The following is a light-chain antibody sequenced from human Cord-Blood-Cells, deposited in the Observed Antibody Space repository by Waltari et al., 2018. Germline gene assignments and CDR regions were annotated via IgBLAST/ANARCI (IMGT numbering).Light chain of an antibody. Sequence: QSALTQPASVSGSPGQSITISCTGTSSDVGSYNLVSWYQQHPGKAPKLMIYEGSKRPSVVSKRFSGSKSGNTASLTISGLQAEDEADYYCCSYAGSNVVFGGGTKLTVL. J-gene: IGLJ2*01. CDR1: SSDVGSYNL. V-gene: IGLV2-23*01. CDR2: EGS. CDR3: CSYAGSNVV.